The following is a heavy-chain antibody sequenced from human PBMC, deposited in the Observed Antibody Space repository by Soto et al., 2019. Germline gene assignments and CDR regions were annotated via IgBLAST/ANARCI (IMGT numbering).Heavy chain of an antibody. D-gene: IGHD6-13*01. CDR3: ARDNEQQQLGEDY. J-gene: IGHJ4*02. CDR1: GFTFSSYS. CDR2: ISSSSSYI. Sequence: VGSLRLSCAASGFTFSSYSMNWVRQAPGKGLEWVSSISSSSSYIYYADSVKGRFTISRDNAKNSLYLQMNSLRAEDTAVYYCARDNEQQQLGEDYWGQGTLVTVSS. V-gene: IGHV3-21*01.